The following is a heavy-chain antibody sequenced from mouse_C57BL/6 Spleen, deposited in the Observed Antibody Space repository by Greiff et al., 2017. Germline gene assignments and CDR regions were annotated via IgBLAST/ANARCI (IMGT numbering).Heavy chain of an antibody. J-gene: IGHJ2*01. Sequence: EVQGVESGGGLVKPGGSLKLSCAASGFTFSDYGMHWVRQAPEKGLEWVAYISSGSSTIYYADTVKGRFTISRDTAKNTLFLHMTSLRSADTAMYYCARAYWSYYFDYWGQGTTLTVSS. CDR3: ARAYWSYYFDY. D-gene: IGHD4-1*01. V-gene: IGHV5-17*01. CDR2: ISSGSSTI. CDR1: GFTFSDYG.